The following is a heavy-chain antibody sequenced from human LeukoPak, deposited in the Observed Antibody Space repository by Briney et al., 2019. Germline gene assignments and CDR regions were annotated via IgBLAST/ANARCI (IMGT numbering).Heavy chain of an antibody. J-gene: IGHJ4*02. Sequence: SETLSLTCSVSGDSISRYYWNWIRQPAGRGLERIGRIFTGGFINYNPSLSSRVTVSLDTSKNQFSLKLSSVTAADTAVYYCARTYYDSSGYYSRHPGYFDYWGQGTLVTVSS. CDR3: ARTYYDSSGYYSRHPGYFDY. D-gene: IGHD3-22*01. V-gene: IGHV4-4*07. CDR1: GDSISRYY. CDR2: IFTGGFI.